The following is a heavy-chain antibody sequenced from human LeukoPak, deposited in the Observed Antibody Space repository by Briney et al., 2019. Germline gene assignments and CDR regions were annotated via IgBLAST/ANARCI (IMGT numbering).Heavy chain of an antibody. Sequence: GKGLEWIGSIYHSGSTDYNPSLKRRVTISVDTSQNQFSLKLSSVTAADTAVYYCASFFFQAEDGIRCVRSVSAFLLNRSSDL. CDR2: IYHSGST. J-gene: IGHJ2*01. V-gene: IGHV4-38-2*01. CDR3: ASFFFQAEDGIRCVRSVSAFLLNRSSDL. D-gene: IGHD3-10*02.